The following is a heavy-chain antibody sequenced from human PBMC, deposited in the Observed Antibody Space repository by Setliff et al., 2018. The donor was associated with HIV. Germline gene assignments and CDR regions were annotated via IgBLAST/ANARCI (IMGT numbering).Heavy chain of an antibody. CDR2: INPNSGAT. Sequence: ASVKVSCKASGYTFTNYAIHWVRQAPGQGLEWMGWINPNSGATKCAQKFQGRVTMTRDTSISTAYMELSGLRSADTAMYYCARDVGGGEDYWGQGTLVTVSS. D-gene: IGHD1-26*01. CDR1: GYTFTNYA. CDR3: ARDVGGGEDY. J-gene: IGHJ4*02. V-gene: IGHV1-2*02.